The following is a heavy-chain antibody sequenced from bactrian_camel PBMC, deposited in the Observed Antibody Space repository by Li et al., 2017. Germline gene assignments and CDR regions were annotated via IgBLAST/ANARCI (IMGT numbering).Heavy chain of an antibody. CDR2: FNSGGTRGST. CDR1: GFTFSEFE. V-gene: IGHV3S40*01. CDR3: ARQRYRGRCVSAFPAPVHYGY. Sequence: DVQLVESGGGLVQPGGSLRLSCAASGFTFSEFELMWVRQAAGKGLERVAVFNSGGTRGSTTYADSVKGRFAMSRDSGKNTLYLQMDNLKPEDSAMYRCARQRYRGRCVSAFPAPVHYGYWGQGTQVTVS. D-gene: IGHD4*01. J-gene: IGHJ4*01.